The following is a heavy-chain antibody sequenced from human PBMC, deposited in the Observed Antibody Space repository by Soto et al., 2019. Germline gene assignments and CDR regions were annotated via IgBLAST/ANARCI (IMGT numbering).Heavy chain of an antibody. CDR1: GFTFSSYW. D-gene: IGHD3-10*01. V-gene: IGHV3-7*01. CDR2: IKQDGSEK. J-gene: IGHJ6*03. Sequence: GGSLRLSCAASGFTFSSYWMSWVRQAPGKGLEWVANIKQDGSEKYYVDSVKGRFTISRDNAKNSLYLQMNSLRAEDTAVYYCARVVPPGPYGDYYYYMDVWGKGTTVTVSS. CDR3: ARVVPPGPYGDYYYYMDV.